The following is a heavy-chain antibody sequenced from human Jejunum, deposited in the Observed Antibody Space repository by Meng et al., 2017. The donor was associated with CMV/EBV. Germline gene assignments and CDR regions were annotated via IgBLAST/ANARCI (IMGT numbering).Heavy chain of an antibody. CDR2: ISAGSDYI. V-gene: IGHV3-21*01. D-gene: IGHD1-26*01. Sequence: CAASGFAFSPYAMAWVRQAPGKGLEWVSSISAGSDYIYYADSVKGRFTVSRDNAKNSLYLQMNSLRAEDTALYYCTRDLVAATAPNNWGQGTLVTVSS. J-gene: IGHJ4*02. CDR3: TRDLVAATAPNN. CDR1: GFAFSPYA.